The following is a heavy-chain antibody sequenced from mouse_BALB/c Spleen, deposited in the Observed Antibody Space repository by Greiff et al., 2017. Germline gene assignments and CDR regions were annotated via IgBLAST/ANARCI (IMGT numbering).Heavy chain of an antibody. CDR3: ATTYYYGNFYYAMDY. V-gene: IGHV5-17*02. CDR1: GFTFSSFG. Sequence: EVQRVESGGGLVQPGGSRKLSCAASGFTFSSFGMHWVRQAPEKGLEWVAYISSGSSTIYYADTVKGRFTISRDNPKNTLFLQMTSLRSEDTAMYYCATTYYYGNFYYAMDYWGQGTSVTVSS. D-gene: IGHD2-1*01. CDR2: ISSGSSTI. J-gene: IGHJ4*01.